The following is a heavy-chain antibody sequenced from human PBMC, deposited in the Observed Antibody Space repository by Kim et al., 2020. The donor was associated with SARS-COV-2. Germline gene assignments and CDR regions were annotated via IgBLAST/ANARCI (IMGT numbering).Heavy chain of an antibody. CDR2: ISYDGSNK. Sequence: GGSLRLSCAASGFTFSSYGMHWVRQAPGKGLEWVAVISYDGSNKYYADSVKGRFTISRDNSKNTLYLQMNSLRAEDTAVYYCAKGKAFVVVPAAGDYWGQGTLVTVSS. J-gene: IGHJ4*02. D-gene: IGHD2-2*01. V-gene: IGHV3-30*18. CDR3: AKGKAFVVVPAAGDY. CDR1: GFTFSSYG.